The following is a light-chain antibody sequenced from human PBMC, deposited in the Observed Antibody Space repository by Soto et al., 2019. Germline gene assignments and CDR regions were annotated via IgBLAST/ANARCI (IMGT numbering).Light chain of an antibody. J-gene: IGKJ2*01. CDR1: QNINTW. V-gene: IGKV1-5*01. CDR3: HQYDGYPYT. CDR2: DAS. Sequence: DIQMTQSPSTLSASVGDRITITCRASQNINTWLAWYQQKPGRAPKVLIYDASSLESGVPSRISGSGSGTEFIRTISSLQLDDFATYYCHQYDGYPYTFGQGTKLEIK.